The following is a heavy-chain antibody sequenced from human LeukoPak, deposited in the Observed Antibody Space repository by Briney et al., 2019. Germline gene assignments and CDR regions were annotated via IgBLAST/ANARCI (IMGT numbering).Heavy chain of an antibody. Sequence: EASVKVSCKASGYTFAGYAIFWVGQAPGQRLEWMGWISAGNGNTRYSQKFHDRLTISRDTPASTVYMELSSLRSEDTAIYYCARDRGNYLLPYWGQGTLVTVSS. CDR1: GYTFAGYA. CDR3: ARDRGNYLLPY. CDR2: ISAGNGNT. D-gene: IGHD1-26*01. V-gene: IGHV1-3*01. J-gene: IGHJ4*02.